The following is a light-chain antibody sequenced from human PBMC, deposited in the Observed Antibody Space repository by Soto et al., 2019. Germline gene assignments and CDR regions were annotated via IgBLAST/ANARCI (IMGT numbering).Light chain of an antibody. V-gene: IGKV3-11*01. J-gene: IGKJ1*01. Sequence: EIVLTQSPATLSLSPGERATLSCRASQSVSSYLAWYHQKPGQAPRLLIYDASNRATGIPARFSGSGSGTDFTLTISSLEPEDFAVYYCQQRSNWPWTCGQGTKVEIK. CDR1: QSVSSY. CDR3: QQRSNWPWT. CDR2: DAS.